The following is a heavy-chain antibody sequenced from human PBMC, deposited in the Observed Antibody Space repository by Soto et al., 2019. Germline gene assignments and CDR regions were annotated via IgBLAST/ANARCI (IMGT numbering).Heavy chain of an antibody. V-gene: IGHV3-74*01. CDR1: GFTFSSRW. J-gene: IGHJ4*02. Sequence: EVRLVEAGGGLVQPGGSLRLSCATSGFTFSSRWMHWVRQAPGKGLVWVSYINSDGSTTTYADSVKGRFTISRDNAKNTMYLQMNSLRVDDTAVYYCERDTSYSTHYWGQGTMVTVSS. CDR3: ERDTSYSTHY. D-gene: IGHD2-2*01. CDR2: INSDGSTT.